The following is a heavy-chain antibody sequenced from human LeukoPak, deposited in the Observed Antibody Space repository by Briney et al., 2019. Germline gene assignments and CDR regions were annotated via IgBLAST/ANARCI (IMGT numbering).Heavy chain of an antibody. CDR1: GFTVSSNY. V-gene: IGHV3-66*01. CDR2: IYSGGST. CDR3: ARGDYGDYDY. D-gene: IGHD4-17*01. Sequence: GGSLRLSCAASGFTVSSNYMSSVRQAPGKRLECVSVIYSGGSTYYADSVKGRFTISRDNSKNTLYLQMNSLRAEDTAVYYCARGDYGDYDYWGQGTLVTVSS. J-gene: IGHJ4*02.